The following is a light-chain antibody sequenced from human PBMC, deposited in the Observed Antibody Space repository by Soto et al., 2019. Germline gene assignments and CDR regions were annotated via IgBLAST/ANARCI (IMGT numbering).Light chain of an antibody. CDR2: KAS. CDR1: QSISSW. V-gene: IGKV1-5*03. J-gene: IGKJ1*01. CDR3: QQYNPYSRT. Sequence: DIQMTQSPSTLSASVGDRVTITCRASQSISSWLAWYQQKPGKAPKLLIYKASSLESGVPSRFSGSGSGTDFTLTISSLQRDDFAIYYCQQYNPYSRTFGQGTKVDIK.